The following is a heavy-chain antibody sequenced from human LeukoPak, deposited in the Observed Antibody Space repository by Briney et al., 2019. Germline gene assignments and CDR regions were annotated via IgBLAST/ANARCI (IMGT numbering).Heavy chain of an antibody. V-gene: IGHV4-59*12. CDR3: ARTAVVPAARFDY. CDR1: GGSISSYY. D-gene: IGHD2-2*01. CDR2: IYYSGST. Sequence: SETLSLTCTVSGGSISSYYWSWIRQPPGKGLEWIGYIYYSGSTNYNPSPKSRVTISVDTSKNQFSLKLSSVTAADTAVYYCARTAVVPAARFDYWGQGTLVTVSS. J-gene: IGHJ4*02.